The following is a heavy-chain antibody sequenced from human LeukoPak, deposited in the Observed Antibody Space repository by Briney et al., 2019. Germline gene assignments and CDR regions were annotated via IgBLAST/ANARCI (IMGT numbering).Heavy chain of an antibody. D-gene: IGHD3-10*01. Sequence: ASVKVSCKASGYTFTSYAMNLVRQAPGQGLEGMGWINTNTGNPTYAQGFTGRFVFSLDTSVSTAYLQICSLKAEDTAVYYCARGGFGEFPNWFDPWGQGTLVIVSS. V-gene: IGHV7-4-1*01. CDR3: ARGGFGEFPNWFDP. CDR2: INTNTGNP. CDR1: GYTFTSYA. J-gene: IGHJ5*02.